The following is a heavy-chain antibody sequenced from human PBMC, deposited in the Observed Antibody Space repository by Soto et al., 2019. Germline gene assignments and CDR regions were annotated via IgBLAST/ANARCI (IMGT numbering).Heavy chain of an antibody. CDR3: ARGRRCSSTSCYGGNYFDY. V-gene: IGHV4-34*01. D-gene: IGHD2-2*01. CDR1: GGSFSGYY. CDR2: INHSGST. J-gene: IGHJ4*02. Sequence: QVQLQQWGAGLLKPSETLSLTCAVYGGSFSGYYWSWIRQPPGKGLEWMGEINHSGSTNYNPSLKSRVTISVDTSKNQFSLKLSSVTAADTAVYYCARGRRCSSTSCYGGNYFDYWGQGTLVTVSS.